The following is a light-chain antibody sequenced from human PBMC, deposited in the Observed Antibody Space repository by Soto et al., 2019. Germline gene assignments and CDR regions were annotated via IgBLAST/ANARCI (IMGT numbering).Light chain of an antibody. CDR3: CSYVGARTYV. CDR1: RLDVGGYNY. Sequence: QSVLTQPASVSGSPGQSITISCTGTRLDVGGYNYVSWYQQQPGKAPKLIIYEGNRRPSGVSSRFSGSKSGNTASLTISGLQAEDEADYYCCSYVGARTYVFGAGTKVTVL. V-gene: IGLV2-23*01. CDR2: EGN. J-gene: IGLJ1*01.